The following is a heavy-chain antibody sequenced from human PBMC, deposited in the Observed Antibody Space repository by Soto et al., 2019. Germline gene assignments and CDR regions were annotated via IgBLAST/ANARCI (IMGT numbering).Heavy chain of an antibody. Sequence: GASVKVSCKASGYTFTSYGISWVRQAPGQGLEWMGWISAYNGNTNYAQKLQGRVTMTTDTSTSTAYMELNSLRAEDTAVYYCARDFYGGYTYGPGDYWGQGALVTVSS. CDR3: ARDFYGGYTYGPGDY. D-gene: IGHD5-18*01. CDR2: ISAYNGNT. J-gene: IGHJ4*02. CDR1: GYTFTSYG. V-gene: IGHV1-18*01.